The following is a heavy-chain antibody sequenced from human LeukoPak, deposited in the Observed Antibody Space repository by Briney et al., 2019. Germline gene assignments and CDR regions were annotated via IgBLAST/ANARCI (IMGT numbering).Heavy chain of an antibody. CDR3: ARDYYSSGWYARFDP. V-gene: IGHV1-18*01. J-gene: IGHJ5*02. CDR2: ISAYNGNT. Sequence: ASVTVSCKASGYTFTSYGISWVRQAPGQGLEWMGWISAYNGNTNYAQKLQGRVTMTTDTSTSTAYMELRSLRSDDTAVYYCARDYYSSGWYARFDPWGQGTLVTVSP. CDR1: GYTFTSYG. D-gene: IGHD6-19*01.